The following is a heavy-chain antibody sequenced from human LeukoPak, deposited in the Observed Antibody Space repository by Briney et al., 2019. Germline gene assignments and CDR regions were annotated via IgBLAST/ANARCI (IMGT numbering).Heavy chain of an antibody. Sequence: SETLSLTCAVYGGSFSGYYWSWIRQPPGKGLEWIGYIYYSGSTNYNPSLKSRVTISVDTSKNQFSLKLSSVTAADTAVYYCARATIQNDSYDYWGQGTLVTVSS. V-gene: IGHV4-59*01. CDR3: ARATIQNDSYDY. J-gene: IGHJ4*02. CDR1: GGSFSGYY. D-gene: IGHD3-22*01. CDR2: IYYSGST.